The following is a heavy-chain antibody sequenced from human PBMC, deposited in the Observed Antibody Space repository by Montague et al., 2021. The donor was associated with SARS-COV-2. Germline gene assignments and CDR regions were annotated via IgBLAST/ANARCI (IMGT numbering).Heavy chain of an antibody. V-gene: IGHV4-34*01. D-gene: IGHD3-22*01. CDR2: INQSGRT. J-gene: IGHJ4*02. CDR1: GGSFSGYY. Sequence: SETLSLTCAVYGGSFSGYYWSWIRQPPEKGLEWIGEINQSGRTNNNPSLKSRVIISVDTSKNQFSLKLSSVTAADTAVYYCARGTKRVCTYDYDSRGYASDYWGQGTLVTVSS. CDR3: ARGTKRVCTYDYDSRGYASDY.